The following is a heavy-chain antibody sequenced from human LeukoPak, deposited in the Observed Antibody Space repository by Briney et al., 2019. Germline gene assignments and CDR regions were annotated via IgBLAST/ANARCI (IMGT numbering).Heavy chain of an antibody. CDR1: GFIFSNTW. CDR2: IKSNPDGGTR. J-gene: IGHJ4*02. Sequence: GGSLRLSCAASGFIFSNTWMSWVRQAPGKGLEWVGRIKSNPDGGTRDYAAPVEGRFSISRDDSRNTLSLQMNSLRAEDTAVYYCAKSPQVMTGYYPSFRGPDYWGQGTLVTVSS. CDR3: AKSPQVMTGYYPSFRGPDY. D-gene: IGHD3-9*01. V-gene: IGHV3-15*01.